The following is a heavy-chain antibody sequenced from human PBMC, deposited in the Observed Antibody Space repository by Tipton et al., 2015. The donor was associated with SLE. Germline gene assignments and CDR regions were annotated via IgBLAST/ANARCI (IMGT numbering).Heavy chain of an antibody. Sequence: TLSLTCAVYGGYFSGYYWSWIRQPPGKGLEWSGYIYYSGSTNYNPSLKSRVTISVDTSKNQFSLKLSSVTAADTAVYYCAGGMPSGGYNYGGQGTLVTVSS. CDR2: IYYSGST. V-gene: IGHV4-59*01. J-gene: IGHJ4*02. CDR1: GGYFSGYY. CDR3: AGGMPSGGYNY. D-gene: IGHD1-26*01.